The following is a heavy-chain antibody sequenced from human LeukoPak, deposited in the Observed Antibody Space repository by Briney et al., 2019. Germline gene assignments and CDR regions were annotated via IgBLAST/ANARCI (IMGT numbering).Heavy chain of an antibody. CDR1: GFTFSSYG. J-gene: IGHJ4*02. D-gene: IGHD6-6*01. Sequence: GGSLRLSCAASGFTFSSYGMHWVRQAPGKGLEWVAVISYDGSNKYYADSVKGRFTISRDNSKNTLYLQMNSLRAEDTAVYYCAKRDSSSSVDYWGQGTLVTVSS. CDR2: ISYDGSNK. V-gene: IGHV3-30*18. CDR3: AKRDSSSSVDY.